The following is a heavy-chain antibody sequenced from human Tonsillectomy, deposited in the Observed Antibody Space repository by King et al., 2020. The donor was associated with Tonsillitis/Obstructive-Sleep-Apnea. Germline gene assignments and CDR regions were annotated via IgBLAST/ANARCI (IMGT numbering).Heavy chain of an antibody. CDR3: ALVWGSYREFDY. J-gene: IGHJ4*02. Sequence: TLKESGPTLVKPTQTLTLTCTFSGFSLSTSGVGVGWIRQPPGKALEWLALIYWDDDKRYSPSLKSRLTITKDTSKNQVVLTMTNMDPVDTATCYCALVWGSYREFDYWGQGTLVTVFS. V-gene: IGHV2-5*02. CDR2: IYWDDDK. D-gene: IGHD3-16*02. CDR1: GFSLSTSGVG.